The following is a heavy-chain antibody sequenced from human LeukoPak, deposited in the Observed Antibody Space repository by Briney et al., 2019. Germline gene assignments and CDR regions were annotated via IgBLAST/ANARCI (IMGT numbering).Heavy chain of an antibody. CDR2: IYHSGST. D-gene: IGHD2-15*01. Sequence: PSQTLSLTCTVSGGSISSGGYYWSWIRQPPGKGLEWIGYIYHSGSTYYNPSLKSRVTISVDTSKNQFSLKLSSVTAADTAVYYCARGFIEGDAFDIWGQGTMVTVSS. CDR1: GGSISSGGYY. CDR3: ARGFIEGDAFDI. J-gene: IGHJ3*02. V-gene: IGHV4-30-2*01.